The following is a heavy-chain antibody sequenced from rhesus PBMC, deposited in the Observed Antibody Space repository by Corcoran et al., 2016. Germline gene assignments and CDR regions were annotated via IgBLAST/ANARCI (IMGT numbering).Heavy chain of an antibody. Sequence: QLQLRESGPGLVKPSETLSVTCVVSGGSISSSYWSWIRQAPGKGLEWIGYIYGSGSSTNYNPSLKSRVTLSVDTSKNQLSLKLSSVTAADTAVYYCASEGAAAPFDYWGQGVLVTVSS. CDR3: ASEGAAAPFDY. CDR2: IYGSGSST. D-gene: IGHD6-25*01. J-gene: IGHJ4*01. V-gene: IGHV4-169*02. CDR1: GGSISSSY.